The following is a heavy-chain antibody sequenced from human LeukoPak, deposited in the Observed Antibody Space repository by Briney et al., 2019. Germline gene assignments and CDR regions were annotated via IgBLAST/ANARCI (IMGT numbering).Heavy chain of an antibody. Sequence: PGGSLRLSCAASGFTFSSCGMYWVRQAPGKGLEWVAFIRYDGSNKYYADSVKGRFTIPRDNPKNTLYLQMNSLRAEDTAVYYCAGTWGRGWLPFDYWGQGTLVTVSS. V-gene: IGHV3-30*02. CDR1: GFTFSSCG. D-gene: IGHD5-24*01. CDR2: IRYDGSNK. J-gene: IGHJ4*02. CDR3: AGTWGRGWLPFDY.